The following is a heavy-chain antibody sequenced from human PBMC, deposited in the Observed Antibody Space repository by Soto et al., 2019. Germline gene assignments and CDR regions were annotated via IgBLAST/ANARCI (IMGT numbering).Heavy chain of an antibody. CDR1: ANSFSTHG. Sequence: SVKVSCKASANSFSTHGLSWVRQAPGQGLEWMGGIIPIFDSTTYAQKFEGRVTITADESTNTAYMELSSLRSEDTAIYYCARGREEAFGVILIYYYAMDVWGQGSAVTV. CDR2: IIPIFDST. CDR3: ARGREEAFGVILIYYYAMDV. V-gene: IGHV1-69*13. J-gene: IGHJ6*02. D-gene: IGHD3-3*01.